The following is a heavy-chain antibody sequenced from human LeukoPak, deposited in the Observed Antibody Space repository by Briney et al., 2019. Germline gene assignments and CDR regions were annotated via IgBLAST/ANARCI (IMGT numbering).Heavy chain of an antibody. CDR2: IYYSGST. J-gene: IGHJ3*02. CDR1: GGSISSYY. D-gene: IGHD3-3*01. Sequence: SETLSLTCTVSGGSISSYYWSWIRQPPGKGLEWIGYIYYSGSTNYNPSLESRVTISVDTSKNQFSLKLSSVTAADTAVYYCARDTSFGTPDAFDIWGQGTMVTVSS. CDR3: ARDTSFGTPDAFDI. V-gene: IGHV4-59*01.